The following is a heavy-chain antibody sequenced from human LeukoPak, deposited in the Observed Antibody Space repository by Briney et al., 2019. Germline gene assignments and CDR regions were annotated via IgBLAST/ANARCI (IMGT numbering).Heavy chain of an antibody. J-gene: IGHJ4*02. CDR1: GGSISSYY. Sequence: SETLSLTCTVSGGSISSYYWSWIRQPPGKRLEWIGYIYYSGSTKYNPSLESRVTISVDTSKDQFSLKLSSVTAADTAVYYCARHLRTGTTPVDYWGQGTLVTVSS. CDR2: IYYSGST. D-gene: IGHD1-1*01. V-gene: IGHV4-59*08. CDR3: ARHLRTGTTPVDY.